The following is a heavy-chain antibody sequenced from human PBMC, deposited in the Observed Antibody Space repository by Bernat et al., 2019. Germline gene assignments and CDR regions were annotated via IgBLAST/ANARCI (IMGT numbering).Heavy chain of an antibody. CDR3: ARTYCSGGRCYFGAFDI. CDR1: GVTFSDYY. Sequence: QVQLVESGGGLVKPGGSLRLSCAASGVTFSDYYMSWIRQAPGKGLEWVSYISTSASTRYYADSVKRRFTISRDNAKTSLYLQMNSLRAEDTAVYYCARTYCSGGRCYFGAFDIWGRGKMVTVSS. D-gene: IGHD2-15*01. CDR2: ISTSASTR. V-gene: IGHV3-11*01. J-gene: IGHJ3*02.